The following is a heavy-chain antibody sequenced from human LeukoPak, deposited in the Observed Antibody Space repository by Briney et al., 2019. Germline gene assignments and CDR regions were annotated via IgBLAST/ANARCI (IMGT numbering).Heavy chain of an antibody. CDR2: ISYSGST. V-gene: IGHV4-59*01. D-gene: IGHD4-17*01. J-gene: IGHJ4*02. CDR3: ARVKEGEGTTAGIDY. Sequence: SETLSLTCTVSGGSISSYYWSWIRQPPGKGLEWIGYISYSGSTNYNPSLKSRVTISVDTSKNQFSLKLSSVTAADTAVYYSARVKEGEGTTAGIDYWGQGTLVTVSS. CDR1: GGSISSYY.